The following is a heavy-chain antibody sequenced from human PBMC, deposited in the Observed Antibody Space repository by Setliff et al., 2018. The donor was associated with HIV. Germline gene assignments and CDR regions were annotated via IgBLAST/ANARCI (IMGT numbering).Heavy chain of an antibody. D-gene: IGHD6-19*01. V-gene: IGHV3-7*01. CDR3: ARDPGSGWYVNRYLAY. J-gene: IGHJ4*02. CDR2: IKQDGSEK. CDR1: RFTFSNYW. Sequence: GGSLRLSCAASRFTFSNYWMSWVRQAPGKGLEWVANIKQDGSEKYYVDSVTGRFTISRDNAKNSLYLQMNSLRAEDTAVYYCARDPGSGWYVNRYLAYWGQGTLVTVSS.